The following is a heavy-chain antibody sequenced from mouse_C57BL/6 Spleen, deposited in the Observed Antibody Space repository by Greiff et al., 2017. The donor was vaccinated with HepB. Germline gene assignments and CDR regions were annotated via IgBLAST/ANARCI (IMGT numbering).Heavy chain of an antibody. CDR2: INYDGSST. D-gene: IGHD2-4*01. J-gene: IGHJ1*03. Sequence: EVKLMESEGGLVQPGSSMKLSCTASGFTFSDYSMAWVRQVPEKGLEWVANINYDGSSTYYLDSLKSRFIISRDNAKNILYLQMSSLKSEDTATYYCARAYDYEDFDVWGTGTTVTVSS. CDR1: GFTFSDYS. CDR3: ARAYDYEDFDV. V-gene: IGHV5-16*01.